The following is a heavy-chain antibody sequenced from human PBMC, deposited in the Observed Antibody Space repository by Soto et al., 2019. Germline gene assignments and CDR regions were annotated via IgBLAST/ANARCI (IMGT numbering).Heavy chain of an antibody. CDR2: IASTSWNI. CDR3: ARGPSAAAPLSDWYFDL. J-gene: IGHJ2*01. V-gene: IGHV3-48*02. D-gene: IGHD2-2*01. CDR1: GFTFSGYS. Sequence: GGSLRRSCAASGFTFSGYSMNWVRQAPGKGLEWVSYIASTSWNIYYADTVKGRFTISRDNAKNSLYLQMNSLRDEDTAVYYCARGPSAAAPLSDWYFDLWGRGTLVTVSS.